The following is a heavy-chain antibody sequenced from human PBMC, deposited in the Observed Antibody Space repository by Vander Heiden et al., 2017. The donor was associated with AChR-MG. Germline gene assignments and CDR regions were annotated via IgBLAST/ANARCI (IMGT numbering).Heavy chain of an antibody. CDR1: GYTFTGYY. CDR3: AACSSASCYSFALDY. Sequence: VQLVQSGAEVKKPGASVKVSCKTSGYTFTGYYLHWVRQAPGHGLEWMGRINPNSGGTNFAQKFQGRVTMTRDTSITTVYMELSRLKSDDTAIYYCAACSSASCYSFALDYWGQGTLVTVSS. J-gene: IGHJ4*02. CDR2: INPNSGGT. D-gene: IGHD2-2*01. V-gene: IGHV1-2*06.